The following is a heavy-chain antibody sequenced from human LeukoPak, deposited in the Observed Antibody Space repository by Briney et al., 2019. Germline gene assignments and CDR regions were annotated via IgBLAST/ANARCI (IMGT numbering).Heavy chain of an antibody. CDR2: IYYSGST. V-gene: IGHV4-59*08. CDR1: GGSMSSYY. J-gene: IGHJ3*02. CDR3: ARRKNSGWSTDAFDI. D-gene: IGHD6-19*01. Sequence: SETLSLTCTVSGGSMSSYYWSWIRQPPGKGLEWIGYIYYSGSTNYNPSLKSRVTISVDTSKNQFSLKLRAVTAADTAMYYCARRKNSGWSTDAFDIWGQGTMVTVSS.